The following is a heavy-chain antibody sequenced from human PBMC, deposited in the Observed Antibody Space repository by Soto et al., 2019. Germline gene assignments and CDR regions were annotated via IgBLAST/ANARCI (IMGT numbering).Heavy chain of an antibody. Sequence: EVQLVESGGGLVQPGGSLRLSCAASGFTFSSYSMNWVRQAPGKGLEWVSYISSSSSTIYYADSVKGRFTISRDNAKNSMYLQINGLRDEDTAVYYCAGEWGFLEWLSLNWFDPWGQGTLVTVSS. V-gene: IGHV3-48*02. J-gene: IGHJ5*02. CDR3: AGEWGFLEWLSLNWFDP. D-gene: IGHD3-3*01. CDR1: GFTFSSYS. CDR2: ISSSSSTI.